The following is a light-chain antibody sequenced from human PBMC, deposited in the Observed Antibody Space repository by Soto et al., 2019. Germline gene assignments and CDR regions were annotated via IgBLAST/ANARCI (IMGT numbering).Light chain of an antibody. CDR1: QDLTNW. V-gene: IGKV1D-12*01. CDR3: QQAKTFPLT. Sequence: IQMTQSPSSVSASVGDRVIITCRASQDLTNWLAWYQQKPGKAPKVLIYAASSLESGVPSRFSGSGSGTEYTLTISSLQPEDFATYHCQQAKTFPLTFGGGTKVENK. J-gene: IGKJ4*01. CDR2: AAS.